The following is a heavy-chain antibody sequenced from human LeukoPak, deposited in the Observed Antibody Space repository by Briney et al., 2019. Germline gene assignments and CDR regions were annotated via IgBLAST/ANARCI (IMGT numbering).Heavy chain of an antibody. CDR3: ARGGDIVVVPAALEV. D-gene: IGHD2-2*01. V-gene: IGHV1-2*02. Sequence: ASVKVSCKASGYTFTGYHMHWVRQAPGQGLEWMGWINPNSGGTNYAQKFQGRVTMTRDTSISTAYMELSRLRSDDTAVYYCARGGDIVVVPAALEVWGQGTTVTVSS. J-gene: IGHJ6*02. CDR2: INPNSGGT. CDR1: GYTFTGYH.